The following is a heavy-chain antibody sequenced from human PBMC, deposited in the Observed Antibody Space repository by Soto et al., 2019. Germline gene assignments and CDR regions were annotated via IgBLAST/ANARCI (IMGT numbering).Heavy chain of an antibody. V-gene: IGHV5-51*01. Sequence: GESLKISCKGSGYNFTTFWIGWVRQMPGKGLEWMGIIYPGDSETKYSPDFEGQVTISADRSTNTAYLQWRSLRASDTAMYYCERLGFPGAIYFDSWGRGTLVTGSS. CDR1: GYNFTTFW. CDR3: ERLGFPGAIYFDS. J-gene: IGHJ4*02. CDR2: IYPGDSET.